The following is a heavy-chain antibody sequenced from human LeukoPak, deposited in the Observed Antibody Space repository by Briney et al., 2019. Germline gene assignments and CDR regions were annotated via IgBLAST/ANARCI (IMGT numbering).Heavy chain of an antibody. J-gene: IGHJ4*02. CDR1: GFTFTSYS. CDR2: ISGGGGST. Sequence: GGSLRLSCAASGFTFTSYSMNWVRQAPGKGLEWVSTISGGGGSTYYADSVKGRFTISRDNSKSTLYLQMNSLRAEDTAVYYCAKEAGDYGQYWGQGTLVTVSS. CDR3: AKEAGDYGQY. D-gene: IGHD4-17*01. V-gene: IGHV3-23*01.